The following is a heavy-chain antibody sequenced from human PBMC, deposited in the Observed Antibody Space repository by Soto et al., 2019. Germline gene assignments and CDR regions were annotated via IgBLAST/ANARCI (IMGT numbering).Heavy chain of an antibody. CDR2: ISSSGSTI. CDR1: GFTFSDYY. J-gene: IGHJ6*02. Sequence: GSLRLSCAASGFTFSDYYMSWIRQAPGKGLEWVSYISSSGSTIYYADSVKGRFTISRDNAKNSLYLQMNSLRAEDTAVYYCARRPLRITMVRGVISYYYYGMDVWGQGTTVTVSS. CDR3: ARRPLRITMVRGVISYYYYGMDV. D-gene: IGHD3-10*01. V-gene: IGHV3-11*01.